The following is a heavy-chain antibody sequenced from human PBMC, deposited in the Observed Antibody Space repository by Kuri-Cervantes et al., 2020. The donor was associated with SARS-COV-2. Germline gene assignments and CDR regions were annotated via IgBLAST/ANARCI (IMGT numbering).Heavy chain of an antibody. D-gene: IGHD7-27*01. Sequence: GESLKISCAASGFTFSSYWMSWVRQAPGKGLEWVANIKQDGSEKYYVDSVKGRFTISRDNAKNSLYLQMNSLRAEDTAVYYCARDILLFLGTHYFDYWGQGTLVTVSS. CDR3: ARDILLFLGTHYFDY. CDR1: GFTFSSYW. V-gene: IGHV3-7*01. CDR2: IKQDGSEK. J-gene: IGHJ4*02.